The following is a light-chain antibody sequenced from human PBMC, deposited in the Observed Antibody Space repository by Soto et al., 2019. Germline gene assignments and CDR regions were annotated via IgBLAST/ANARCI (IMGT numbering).Light chain of an antibody. V-gene: IGLV3-1*01. CDR3: QAWDTNVVV. Sequence: SYELTQPPSVSVSPGQTASITCSGDKLGDKFACWYQQKPGQSPVLVIYQDKKRPSGIPERFSGFNSGNTATLTISGTQAMDEADYYCQAWDTNVVVFGGGTQLTVL. J-gene: IGLJ2*01. CDR2: QDK. CDR1: KLGDKF.